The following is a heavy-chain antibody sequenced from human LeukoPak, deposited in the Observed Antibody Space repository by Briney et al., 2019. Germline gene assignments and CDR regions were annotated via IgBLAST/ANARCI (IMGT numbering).Heavy chain of an antibody. CDR3: ARGRLYSSGYSSRYYYMDV. Sequence: ASVKVSCKASGYTFTSYDINWVRQATGQGLEWMGWMNPNSGNTGYAQKFQGRVTMTRNTSISTAYMELSSLSSEDTAVYYCARGRLYSSGYSSRYYYMDVWGKGTTVTVSS. CDR1: GYTFTSYD. V-gene: IGHV1-8*01. J-gene: IGHJ6*03. CDR2: MNPNSGNT. D-gene: IGHD3-22*01.